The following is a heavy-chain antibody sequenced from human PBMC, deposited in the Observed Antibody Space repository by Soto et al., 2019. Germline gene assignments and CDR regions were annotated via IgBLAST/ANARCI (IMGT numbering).Heavy chain of an antibody. D-gene: IGHD2-8*02. CDR1: GGSFSGYY. V-gene: IGHV4-34*01. CDR3: ARDKNTGLFEY. CDR2: INHSGST. Sequence: QVQLQQWGAGLLKPSETLSLTCAVYGGSFSGYYWTWIRQPPGTGLEWIGEINHSGSTNYNPSLKSRVTISVDTSKNQFSLKLTSVTAADTAVYYCARDKNTGLFEYWGQGTLVTVSS. J-gene: IGHJ4*02.